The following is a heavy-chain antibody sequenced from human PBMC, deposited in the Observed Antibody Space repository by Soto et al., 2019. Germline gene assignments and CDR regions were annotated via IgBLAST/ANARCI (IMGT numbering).Heavy chain of an antibody. J-gene: IGHJ3*02. V-gene: IGHV3-7*01. CDR1: GFTFSSYW. D-gene: IGHD2-2*02. CDR2: IKQDGSEK. Sequence: EVQLVESGGGLVQPGGSLRLSCAASGFTFSSYWMSWVRQAPGKGLEWVANIKQDGSEKYYVDSVKGRFTISRDNAKNSLYLQVNSLRAEDTAVDYWSRGGHCSSTSCYTSRSAFDIWGQGTMVTGSS. CDR3: SRGGHCSSTSCYTSRSAFDI.